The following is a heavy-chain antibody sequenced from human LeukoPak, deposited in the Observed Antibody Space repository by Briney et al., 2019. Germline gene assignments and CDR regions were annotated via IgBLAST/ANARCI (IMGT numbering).Heavy chain of an antibody. CDR1: GGSISSGGYY. CDR2: IYHSGST. CDR3: ARLGLKTQLHYSPRNRYNWFDP. J-gene: IGHJ5*02. Sequence: SETLSLTCTVSGGSISSGGYYWSWIRQPPGKGLEWIGYIYHSGSTYYNPSLKSRVTISVDRSKNQFSLKLSSVTAADTAVYYCARLGLKTQLHYSPRNRYNWFDPWGQGTLVTVSS. V-gene: IGHV4-30-2*01. D-gene: IGHD2-15*01.